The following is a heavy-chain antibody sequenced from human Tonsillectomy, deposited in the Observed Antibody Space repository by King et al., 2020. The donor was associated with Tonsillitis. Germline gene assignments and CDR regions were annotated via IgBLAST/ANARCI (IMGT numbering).Heavy chain of an antibody. V-gene: IGHV3-23*04. D-gene: IGHD5-24*01. CDR2: ISVSGGST. CDR3: AKGDAGGGDGYNFGIDY. CDR1: GFTFSSYA. Sequence: VQLVESGGGLVQPGGSLRLSCAASGFTFSSYAMSWVRQAPGKGLEWVSAISVSGGSTYYADSVKGRFTISRDNSKNTLYLQINSLRAEDTAVYYCAKGDAGGGDGYNFGIDYWGQGTLVTVSS. J-gene: IGHJ4*02.